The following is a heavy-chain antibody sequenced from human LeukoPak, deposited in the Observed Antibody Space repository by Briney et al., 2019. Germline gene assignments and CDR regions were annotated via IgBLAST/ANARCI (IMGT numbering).Heavy chain of an antibody. CDR1: GYTFTSYY. CDR3: ARKNHRGYSYGYGTPSGDYYYMDV. V-gene: IGHV1-46*01. Sequence: ASVKVSCKASGYTFTSYYIHWVRQAPGQGLEWMGLINPSGGSTNYAQKFQGRVTITRNTSISTAYMELSSLRSEDTAVYYCARKNHRGYSYGYGTPSGDYYYMDVWGKGTTVTVSS. D-gene: IGHD5-18*01. CDR2: INPSGGST. J-gene: IGHJ6*03.